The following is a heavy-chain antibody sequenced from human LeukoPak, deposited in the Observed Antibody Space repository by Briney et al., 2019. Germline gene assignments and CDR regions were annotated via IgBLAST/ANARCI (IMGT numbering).Heavy chain of an antibody. V-gene: IGHV3-11*04. CDR2: IYTGTSTI. CDR1: GFTFSEYY. Sequence: PGGSLRLTCAASGFTFSEYYMSSIREAPGKGLECVSYIYTGTSTIYYADPVEGRFTIYKDHPKNSLSLQMNRLRTEDRPVYYWTRRFDY. J-gene: IGHJ4*01. CDR3: TRRFDY.